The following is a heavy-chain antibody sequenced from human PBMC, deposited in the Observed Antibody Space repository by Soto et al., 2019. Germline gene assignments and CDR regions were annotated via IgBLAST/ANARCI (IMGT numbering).Heavy chain of an antibody. Sequence: SETLSLTCTVSGGSISSYYWSWIRQPPGKGLEWIGYIYYSGSTNYNPSLKSRVTISVDTSKNQFSLKLSSVTAADTAVYYCATTKTDDYGDCVVYWGQGTLVTVYS. V-gene: IGHV4-59*01. CDR3: ATTKTDDYGDCVVY. CDR2: IYYSGST. J-gene: IGHJ4*02. D-gene: IGHD4-17*01. CDR1: GGSISSYY.